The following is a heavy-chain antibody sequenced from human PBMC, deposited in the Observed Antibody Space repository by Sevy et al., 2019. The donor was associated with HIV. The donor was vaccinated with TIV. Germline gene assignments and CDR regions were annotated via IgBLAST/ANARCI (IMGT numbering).Heavy chain of an antibody. D-gene: IGHD3-22*01. V-gene: IGHV2-5*01. CDR1: GFSLSTREVG. Sequence: SGPTLVRPTQTLTLTCTFSGFSLSTREVGVGWIRQPPGKALKWLALIYWNDDKRYSPSLKSRLTITKDTSKNQVILTMTNMDPVDTATYYCAHTSYDTSGYYNHDAFDIWGQRTMVTVSS. J-gene: IGHJ3*02. CDR3: AHTSYDTSGYYNHDAFDI. CDR2: IYWNDDK.